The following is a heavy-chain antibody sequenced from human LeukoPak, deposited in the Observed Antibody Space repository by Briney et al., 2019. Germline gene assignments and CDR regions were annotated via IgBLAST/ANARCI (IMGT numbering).Heavy chain of an antibody. CDR1: GGSISSSSYY. CDR3: ARGRGYCSGGSCYRGRYYMDV. V-gene: IGHV4-39*07. J-gene: IGHJ6*03. Sequence: SETLSLTCTVSGGSISSSSYYWGWIRQPPGKGLEWIGSIYYSGSTYYNPSLKSRVTISVDTSKNQFSLKLSSVTAADTAVYYCARGRGYCSGGSCYRGRYYMDVWGKGTTVTVSS. CDR2: IYYSGST. D-gene: IGHD2-15*01.